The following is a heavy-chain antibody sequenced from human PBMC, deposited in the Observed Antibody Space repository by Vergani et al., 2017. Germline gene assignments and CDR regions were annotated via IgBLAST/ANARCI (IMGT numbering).Heavy chain of an antibody. CDR1: GGSISSYY. J-gene: IGHJ6*02. CDR3: ARGEGSIRTVTTPRNYYGMDV. V-gene: IGHV4-59*01. D-gene: IGHD4-17*01. Sequence: QVQLQESGPGLVKPSETLSLTCTVSGGSISSYYWSWIRQPPGKGLEWIGYIYYSGSTNYNPSLKSRVTISVDTSKNQFSLKLSSVTAADPAVYYCARGEGSIRTVTTPRNYYGMDVWGQGTTVTVSS. CDR2: IYYSGST.